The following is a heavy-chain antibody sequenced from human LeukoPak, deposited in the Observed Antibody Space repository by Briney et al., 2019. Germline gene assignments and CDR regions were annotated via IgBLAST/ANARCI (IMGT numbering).Heavy chain of an antibody. V-gene: IGHV3-23*01. D-gene: IGHD2-15*01. CDR1: GFTFSSYA. Sequence: PGGTLRPSCEGAGFTFSSYAMSWLRKDPGKGLEWVSTLSGSGASTSYADSVKGRFTISRDNSKNTLYLQMNSLRAEDTARYYCAKQKGYCSGGSCYYSDYWGQGTLVTVSS. CDR2: LSGSGAST. J-gene: IGHJ4*02. CDR3: AKQKGYCSGGSCYYSDY.